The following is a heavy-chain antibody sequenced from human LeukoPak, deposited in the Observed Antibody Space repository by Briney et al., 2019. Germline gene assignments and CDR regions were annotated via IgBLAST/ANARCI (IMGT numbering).Heavy chain of an antibody. CDR2: IKSKTDGGTT. J-gene: IGHJ4*02. D-gene: IGHD3-10*01. CDR1: GFTFSNAW. V-gene: IGHV3-15*01. CDR3: THSRLLWFGELLQRRPFDY. Sequence: GGSLRLSCAASGFTFSNAWMSWVRQAPGKGLEWVGRIKSKTDGGTTDYAAPVKGRFTISRDDSKNTLYLQMNSLKTEDTAVYYCTHSRLLWFGELLQRRPFDYWGQGTLVTVSS.